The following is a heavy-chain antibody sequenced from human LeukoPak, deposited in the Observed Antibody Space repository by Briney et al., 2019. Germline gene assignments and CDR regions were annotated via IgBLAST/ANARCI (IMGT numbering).Heavy chain of an antibody. J-gene: IGHJ6*02. V-gene: IGHV4-59*08. CDR3: ARRATNYYGMDV. CDR2: IFYSGSTT. Sequence: SETLSLTCTVSGGSISSYYWSWIRQPPGKGLEWIGYIFYSGSTTTYNPSLKSRVTISVDTSKNQFSLKLSSVTAADTAVYYCARRATNYYGMDVWGQGITVTVSS. CDR1: GGSISSYY.